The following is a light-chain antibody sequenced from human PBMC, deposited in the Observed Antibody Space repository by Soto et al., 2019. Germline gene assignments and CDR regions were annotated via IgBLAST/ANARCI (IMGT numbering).Light chain of an antibody. V-gene: IGKV1-12*02. CDR2: AAS. CDR3: QQANSFPWT. J-gene: IGKJ1*01. Sequence: DIQMTQSPSSVSASVGDRVTITCRASQGFSSWLAWYQQKPGKAPKLLIYAASSLQGGVTSSFSGSGSWTDFTLTISSLQPEDFATYYCQQANSFPWTFGQGTKVEIK. CDR1: QGFSSW.